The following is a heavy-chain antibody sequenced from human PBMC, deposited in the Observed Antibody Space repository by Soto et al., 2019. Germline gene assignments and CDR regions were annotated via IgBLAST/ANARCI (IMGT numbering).Heavy chain of an antibody. CDR1: GFTLSDVW. V-gene: IGHV3-15*07. D-gene: IGHD5-18*01. Sequence: GGSLRLSCAVSGFTLSDVWMNWVRQAPGKGPGWVGLIKSESAGGTTEYAAPVKGRFTISRDDSENTLYLQMNSLETEDTAVYYCSHGYTQYFESWGQGTLVTVSS. J-gene: IGHJ4*02. CDR2: IKSESAGGTT. CDR3: SHGYTQYFES.